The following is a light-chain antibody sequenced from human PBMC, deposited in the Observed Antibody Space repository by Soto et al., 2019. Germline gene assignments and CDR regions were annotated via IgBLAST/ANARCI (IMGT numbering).Light chain of an antibody. V-gene: IGKV1-8*01. J-gene: IGKJ2*01. CDR1: QGISSF. CDR2: AAA. CDR3: QQYLSYPYT. Sequence: AIRMTQSPSLISASTGDRVTITCRASQGISSFLAWYQQKPGKAPKLLIYAAATLQRGAPSRFSASGSGTDITLTISRLQSEDFATYFGQQYLSYPYTFGQGTKLEI.